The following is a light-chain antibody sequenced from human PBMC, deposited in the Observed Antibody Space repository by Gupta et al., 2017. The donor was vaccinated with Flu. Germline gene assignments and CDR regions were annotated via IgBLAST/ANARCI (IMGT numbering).Light chain of an antibody. CDR2: GAS. CDR3: QHYATSPLIT. V-gene: IGKV3-20*01. Sequence: EIVLTQSPGTLSLSPGERVTLSCRASQSISSTSLAYLAWYQQNPGQAPRLLIYGASNRATGIPDRFSAGGSGTDFTLTISRLEPEDFAVYYCQHYATSPLITFGQGTRLEIK. CDR1: QSISSTS. J-gene: IGKJ5*01.